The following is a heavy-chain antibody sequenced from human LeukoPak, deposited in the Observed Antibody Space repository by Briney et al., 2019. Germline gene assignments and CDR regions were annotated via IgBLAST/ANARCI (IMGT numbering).Heavy chain of an antibody. V-gene: IGHV3-23*01. CDR2: ISGSGGST. Sequence: QPGGSLRLSCAASGFTFSSYAVSWVRQAPGKGLEWVSAISGSGGSTYYAESVKGRFTISGDNSKNTLHLQMNSLRAEDTAVYYCAKDSSASYASGSYSFDYWGQGTLVTVSS. CDR3: AKDSSASYASGSYSFDY. J-gene: IGHJ4*02. CDR1: GFTFSSYA. D-gene: IGHD3-10*01.